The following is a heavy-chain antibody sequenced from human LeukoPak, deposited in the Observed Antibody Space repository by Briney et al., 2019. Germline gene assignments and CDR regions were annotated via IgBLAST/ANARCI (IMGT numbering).Heavy chain of an antibody. CDR2: ISGSGGST. CDR3: ARDICSSTSCGSPGLISDYYGMDV. V-gene: IGHV3-23*01. J-gene: IGHJ6*02. CDR1: GFTFSSYA. Sequence: GGSLRLSCAASGFTFSSYAMSWVRQAPGKGLEWVSAISGSGGSTYYADSVKGRFTISRDNAKNTLYLQMNSLRAEDTAVYYCARDICSSTSCGSPGLISDYYGMDVWGQGTTVTVSS. D-gene: IGHD2-2*01.